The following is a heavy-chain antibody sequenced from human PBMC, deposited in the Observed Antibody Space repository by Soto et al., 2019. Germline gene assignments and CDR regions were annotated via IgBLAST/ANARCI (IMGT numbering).Heavy chain of an antibody. J-gene: IGHJ6*03. V-gene: IGHV1-18*01. CDR2: ISAYNGNT. D-gene: IGHD1-7*01. CDR3: ARENWNYVHYYYMDV. CDR1: GYTFTSYG. Sequence: ASVKVSCKASGYTFTSYGISLVRQAPGQGLEWMGWISAYNGNTNYAQKLQGRVTMTTDTSTSTAYMELRSLRSDDTAVCYCARENWNYVHYYYMDVWGKGTTVTVSS.